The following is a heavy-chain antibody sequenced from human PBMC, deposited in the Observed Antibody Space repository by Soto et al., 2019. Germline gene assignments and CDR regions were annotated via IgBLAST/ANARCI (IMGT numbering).Heavy chain of an antibody. D-gene: IGHD3-3*01. Sequence: QVQLVESGGGVVQPGRSLRLSCAASGFTFSSYAMHWVRQAPGKGLEWVAVISYDGSNKYYADSVKGRFTISRDNSKNTLYLQMNSLRAEDTAVYYCARDLSPGYDFWSGSDYYYGMDVWGQGTTVTVSS. J-gene: IGHJ6*02. CDR3: ARDLSPGYDFWSGSDYYYGMDV. V-gene: IGHV3-30-3*01. CDR1: GFTFSSYA. CDR2: ISYDGSNK.